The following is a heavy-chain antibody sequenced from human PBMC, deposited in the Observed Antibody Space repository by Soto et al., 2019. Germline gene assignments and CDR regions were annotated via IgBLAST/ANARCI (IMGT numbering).Heavy chain of an antibody. CDR3: ACVITRNYDFWSGYYTGWFDP. CDR1: GGSISSYY. Sequence: ETLSLTCTVSGGSISSYYWSWIRQPPGKGLEWIGYIYYSGSTNYNPSLKSRVTISVDTSKNQFSLKLSSVTAADTAVYYCACVITRNYDFWSGYYTGWFDPWGQGTLVTVSS. V-gene: IGHV4-59*01. D-gene: IGHD3-3*01. J-gene: IGHJ5*02. CDR2: IYYSGST.